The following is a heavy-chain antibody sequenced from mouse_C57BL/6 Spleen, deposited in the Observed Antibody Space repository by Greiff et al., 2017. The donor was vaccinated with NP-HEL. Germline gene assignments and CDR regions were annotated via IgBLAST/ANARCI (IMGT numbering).Heavy chain of an antibody. CDR1: GFSLTSYG. J-gene: IGHJ4*01. Sequence: VKLMESGPGLVQPSQSLSITCTVSGFSLTSYGVHWVRQSPGKGLEWLGVIWSGGSTDYNAAFISRLSISKDNSKSQVFFKMNSLQADDTAIYYCARLYDYDGHYAMDYWGQGTSVTVSS. V-gene: IGHV2-2*01. D-gene: IGHD2-4*01. CDR2: IWSGGST. CDR3: ARLYDYDGHYAMDY.